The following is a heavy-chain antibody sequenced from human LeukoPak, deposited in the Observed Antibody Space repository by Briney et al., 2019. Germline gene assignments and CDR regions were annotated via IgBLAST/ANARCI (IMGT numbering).Heavy chain of an antibody. J-gene: IGHJ4*02. CDR2: IRYDGSNK. V-gene: IGHV3-30*02. CDR3: AKDLAATANLGWYFDY. CDR1: GFTFSSYG. Sequence: PGGSLRLSCAASGFTFSSYGMHWVRQAPGKGLEWVAFIRYDGSNKYYADSVKGRFTISRDNSKNTLYLQMNSLRAEDTAVYYCAKDLAATANLGWYFDYWGQGTLVTVSS. D-gene: IGHD6-25*01.